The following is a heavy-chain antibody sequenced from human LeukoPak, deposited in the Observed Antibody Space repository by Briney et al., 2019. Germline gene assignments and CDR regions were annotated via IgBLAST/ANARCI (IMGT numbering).Heavy chain of an antibody. CDR3: ARLQLVDNPYYYYYMDV. V-gene: IGHV3-11*01. D-gene: IGHD6-13*01. J-gene: IGHJ6*03. CDR2: ISSSGSTI. CDR1: GFTFSDYY. Sequence: GGSLRLSRAASGFTFSDYYMSWIRQAPGKGLEWVSYISSSGSTIYYADSVKGRFTISRDNAKNSLYLQMNSLRAEDTAVYYCARLQLVDNPYYYYYMDVWGKGTTVTVSS.